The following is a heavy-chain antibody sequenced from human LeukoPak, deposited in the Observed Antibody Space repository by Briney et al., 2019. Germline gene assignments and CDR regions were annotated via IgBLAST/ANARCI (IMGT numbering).Heavy chain of an antibody. CDR2: ISNDGITK. V-gene: IGHV3-30-3*01. D-gene: IGHD6-19*01. CDR1: GFTFSTY. Sequence: GGSLRLSCAASGFTFSTYYALGPPGSRQGAGVGASISNDGITKYYADSVKGRFTISRDNAKNTLYLQMNSLRPDDTAVYYCARDLTLYTSRVPPYFDPWGQGTLVTVSS. J-gene: IGHJ5*02. CDR3: ARDLTLYTSRVPPYFDP.